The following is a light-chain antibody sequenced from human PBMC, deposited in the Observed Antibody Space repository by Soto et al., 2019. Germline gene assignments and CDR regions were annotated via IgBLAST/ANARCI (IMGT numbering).Light chain of an antibody. CDR1: QDIRND. J-gene: IGKJ2*01. CDR2: AAS. Sequence: AIQMTQSPSSLSASVGDRVTITCRASQDIRNDLGWYQHKPGKAPKLLIYAASSLQSGVPSRFSGSGSGTDFTLTVSSLQAEDFATYYCLQEYNYPRTFGQGTKLEIK. CDR3: LQEYNYPRT. V-gene: IGKV1-6*01.